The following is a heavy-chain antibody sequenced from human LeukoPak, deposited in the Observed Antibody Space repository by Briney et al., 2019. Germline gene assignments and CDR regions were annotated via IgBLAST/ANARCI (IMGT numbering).Heavy chain of an antibody. CDR3: AKDWLYSSSWYRGYFDY. CDR1: GFTLSSYA. D-gene: IGHD6-13*01. Sequence: GRSLRLSCAASGFTLSSYAMSWVRQAPGEGLEWVSSISGSGGSTYYADSVKGRFTISRDNSKNTLYLQMNSLRAEDTAVYYCAKDWLYSSSWYRGYFDYWGQGTLVTVSS. J-gene: IGHJ4*02. V-gene: IGHV3-23*01. CDR2: ISGSGGST.